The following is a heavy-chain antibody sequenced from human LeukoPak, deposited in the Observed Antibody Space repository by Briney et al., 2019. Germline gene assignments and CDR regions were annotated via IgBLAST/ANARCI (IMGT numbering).Heavy chain of an antibody. V-gene: IGHV3-48*03. CDR3: ASLWVGTCDY. J-gene: IGHJ4*02. Sequence: GGSLRLSCAASGFTFSSYEMNWVRQAPGKGLEWASYISSSGSTIYYADSVKGRFTISRDNAKNSLYLQMDSLRAEDTAVYYCASLWVGTCDYWGQGTLVTVSS. CDR1: GFTFSSYE. D-gene: IGHD3-10*01. CDR2: ISSSGSTI.